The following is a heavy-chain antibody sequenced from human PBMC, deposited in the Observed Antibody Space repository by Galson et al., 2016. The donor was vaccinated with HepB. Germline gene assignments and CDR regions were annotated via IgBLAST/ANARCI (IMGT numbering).Heavy chain of an antibody. J-gene: IGHJ4*02. V-gene: IGHV3-NL1*01. CDR1: GFTFSSCG. D-gene: IGHD1-26*01. CDR3: SRGGNYGYT. Sequence: SLRLSCAASGFTFSSCGMHWVRQAPGKGLEWVSLIYSGGGTHYVDSVKGRFIISRDNSKNTLYLQMNSLRVEDTAVYYCSRGGNYGYTWGLGTLVTVSS. CDR2: IYSGGGT.